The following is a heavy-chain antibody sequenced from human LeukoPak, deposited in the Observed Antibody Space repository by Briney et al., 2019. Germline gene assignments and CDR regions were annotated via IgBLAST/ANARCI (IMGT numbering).Heavy chain of an antibody. CDR2: IRSSSSTI. J-gene: IGHJ4*02. D-gene: IGHD4-17*01. V-gene: IGHV3-48*01. CDR1: GFTFSSYS. CDR3: ARGPEYGDSFFDY. Sequence: PGGSLRLSCAASGFTFSSYSMTWLRQAPGKGLEWVSYIRSSSSTIYYADSVKGRFTISRDNAKNSLYLQMNGLRAEDTAVYYCARGPEYGDSFFDYWGQGTLVTVSS.